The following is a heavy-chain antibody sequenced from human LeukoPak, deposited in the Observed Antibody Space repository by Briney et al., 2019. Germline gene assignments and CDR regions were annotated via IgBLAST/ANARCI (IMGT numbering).Heavy chain of an antibody. Sequence: PGGSLTLTCAASGFTFSSYGMHWVRQAPGKGLEWVAVISYDGSNKYYADSVKGRFTISRDNSKNTLYLLMHSLRAEDTAVYYCARALGIGVVDYWGQGTLVTVSS. CDR1: GFTFSSYG. V-gene: IGHV3-33*05. CDR3: ARALGIGVVDY. CDR2: ISYDGSNK. J-gene: IGHJ4*02. D-gene: IGHD3-10*01.